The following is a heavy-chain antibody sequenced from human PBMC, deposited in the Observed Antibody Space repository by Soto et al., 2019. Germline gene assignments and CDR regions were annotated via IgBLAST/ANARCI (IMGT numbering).Heavy chain of an antibody. Sequence: SETLSLTCTVCGGSISSYYWSWIRQPPGKGLASIGDIYYSGSTNYNPALKSRVTISVDTSNNQFSLTLSSVTAADTAVYDCARGSIVRALRPFDYWGQETLVTVSS. CDR2: IYYSGST. V-gene: IGHV4-59*01. CDR1: GGSISSYY. J-gene: IGHJ4*02. CDR3: ARGSIVRALRPFDY. D-gene: IGHD1-26*01.